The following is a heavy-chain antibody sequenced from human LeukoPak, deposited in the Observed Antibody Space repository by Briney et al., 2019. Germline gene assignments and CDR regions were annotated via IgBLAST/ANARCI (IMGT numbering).Heavy chain of an antibody. CDR1: GFTFSSYD. D-gene: IGHD4-17*01. V-gene: IGHV3-48*03. CDR3: ARDPTIVPNGDSRPYYYYYMDV. CDR2: ISSSGSTI. Sequence: PGGSLRLSCAASGFTFSSYDIHWVRQATGKGLEWVSYISSSGSTIYYADSVKGRFTISRDNAKNSLYLQMNSLRAEDTAVYYCARDPTIVPNGDSRPYYYYYMDVWGKGTTVTISS. J-gene: IGHJ6*03.